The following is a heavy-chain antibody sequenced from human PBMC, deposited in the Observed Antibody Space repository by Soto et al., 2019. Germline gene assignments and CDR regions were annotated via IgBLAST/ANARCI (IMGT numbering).Heavy chain of an antibody. D-gene: IGHD6-19*01. CDR1: GGSISSYY. V-gene: IGHV4-59*08. CDR3: GRPHRSGWRGVFEI. Sequence: QVQLQESGPGLVKPSETLSLTCTVSGGSISSYYWSWIRQPPGKGLEWIGCIHDSGSTNYNPSLRARVTLSLGTSKNQGARKLRAGTASGTPVYSCGRPHRSGWRGVFEIWGQGTLVTVS. CDR2: IHDSGST. J-gene: IGHJ3*02.